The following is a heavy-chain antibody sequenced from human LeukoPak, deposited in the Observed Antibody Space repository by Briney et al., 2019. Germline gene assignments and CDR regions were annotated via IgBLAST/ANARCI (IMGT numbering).Heavy chain of an antibody. CDR3: AREGDYYDRSGAFDF. Sequence: ASVKVSCKASGYTFTGCYMHWVRQAPGQGLEWMGWINPDSGGTDYAQKFQGRVTMTRDTSISTAYMELSRLRSDDTAVYYCAREGDYYDRSGAFDFWGQGTLVTVSS. CDR2: INPDSGGT. CDR1: GYTFTGCY. J-gene: IGHJ4*02. V-gene: IGHV1-2*02. D-gene: IGHD3-22*01.